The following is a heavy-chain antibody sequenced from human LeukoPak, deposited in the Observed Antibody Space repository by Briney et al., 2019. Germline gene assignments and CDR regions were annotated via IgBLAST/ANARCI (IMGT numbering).Heavy chain of an antibody. CDR2: IYYSGST. D-gene: IGHD2-8*01. V-gene: IGHV4-31*03. J-gene: IGHJ4*02. CDR1: GGSISSGGYY. Sequence: SETLSLTCTVSGGSISSGGYYWSWIRQHPGKGLEWIGYIYYSGSTYYNPSLKSRVTISVDTSKNQFSLKLSSVTAADTAVYYCARVIPYLYYFDYWGQGTLVTVSS. CDR3: ARVIPYLYYFDY.